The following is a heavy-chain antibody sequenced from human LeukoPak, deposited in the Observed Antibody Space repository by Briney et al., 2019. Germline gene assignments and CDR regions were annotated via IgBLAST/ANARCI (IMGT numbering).Heavy chain of an antibody. CDR1: GFTFSSYG. J-gene: IGHJ4*02. CDR2: ISYDGSNK. D-gene: IGHD2-2*01. V-gene: IGHV3-30*03. Sequence: PGGSLRLSCAASGFTFSSYGMHWVRQAPGKGLEWVAVISYDGSNKYYADSVKGRFTISRDNSKNTLYLQMNSLRAEDTAVYYCARGQIVVVPAAMYYWGQGTLVTVSS. CDR3: ARGQIVVVPAAMYY.